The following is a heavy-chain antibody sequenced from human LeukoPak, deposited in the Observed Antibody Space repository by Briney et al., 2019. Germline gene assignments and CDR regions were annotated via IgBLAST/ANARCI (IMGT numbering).Heavy chain of an antibody. Sequence: GESLKISCKGSGYSFTSYWIGWVRQMPGKGLEWMGIIYPGDSDTRYSPSFQGQVTISVDRSITTAYLQWSSLKASDTAMYCCARALGTPPRYYGSGSYYRSDYWGQGTLVTVSS. D-gene: IGHD3-10*01. CDR3: ARALGTPPRYYGSGSYYRSDY. CDR2: IYPGDSDT. V-gene: IGHV5-51*01. J-gene: IGHJ4*02. CDR1: GYSFTSYW.